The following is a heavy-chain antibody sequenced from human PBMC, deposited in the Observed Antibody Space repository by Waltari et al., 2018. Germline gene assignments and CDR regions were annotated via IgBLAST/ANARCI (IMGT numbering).Heavy chain of an antibody. CDR1: GYSFTSYW. CDR3: AKSLVSRQAFTGVDY. Sequence: EVQLVQSGAEVKKPGESLKISCKGSGYSFTSYWIGWVRQMPGKGLEWMGIIYPGDSDTRYSPSFQGQVTISADKSISTAYLQWSSLKASDTAMYYCAKSLVSRQAFTGVDYWGQGTLVTVSS. J-gene: IGHJ4*02. D-gene: IGHD7-27*01. V-gene: IGHV5-51*03. CDR2: IYPGDSDT.